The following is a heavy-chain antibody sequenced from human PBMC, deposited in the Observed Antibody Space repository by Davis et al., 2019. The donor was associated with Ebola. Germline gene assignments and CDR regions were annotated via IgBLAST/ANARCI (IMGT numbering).Heavy chain of an antibody. CDR2: ISGSGGST. V-gene: IGHV3-23*01. CDR3: AKGSTKSYYNMRGYFDL. J-gene: IGHJ2*01. CDR1: GFTFSSYA. D-gene: IGHD2/OR15-2a*01. Sequence: GESLKISCAASGFTFSSYAMSWVRQAPGKGLEWVSAISGSGGSTYYADSVKGRFTISRDNSKNTLYLQMNSLRAEDTAVYYCAKGSTKSYYNMRGYFDLWGRGTLVTVSS.